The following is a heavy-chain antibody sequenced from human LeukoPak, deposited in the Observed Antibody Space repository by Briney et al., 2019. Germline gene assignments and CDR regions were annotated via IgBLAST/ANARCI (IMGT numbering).Heavy chain of an antibody. V-gene: IGHV4-34*01. Sequence: SETLSLTCAVYGGSFSGYYWSWLRQPPGKGREWIGEINHSGSTNYNPSLKSRVTISVDTSKNQFSLKLSSVTAADTAVYYCARGRGIVGATEDEYYFDYWGQGTLVTVSS. CDR2: INHSGST. J-gene: IGHJ4*02. CDR1: GGSFSGYY. CDR3: ARGRGIVGATEDEYYFDY. D-gene: IGHD1-26*01.